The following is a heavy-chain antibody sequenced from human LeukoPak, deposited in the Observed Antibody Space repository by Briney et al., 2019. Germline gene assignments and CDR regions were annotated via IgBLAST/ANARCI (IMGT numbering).Heavy chain of an antibody. D-gene: IGHD5-24*01. CDR1: GFTFSSYG. CDR3: ASLGYNEANSVSYYYMDV. CDR2: TWYDGSNK. J-gene: IGHJ6*03. Sequence: PGRSLRLSCAASGFTFSSYGMHWVRQAPGKGLEWVAVTWYDGSNKYYADSVKGRFTISRDNSKNTLYLQMNSLRAEDTAVYYCASLGYNEANSVSYYYMDVWGKGTTVTVSS. V-gene: IGHV3-33*01.